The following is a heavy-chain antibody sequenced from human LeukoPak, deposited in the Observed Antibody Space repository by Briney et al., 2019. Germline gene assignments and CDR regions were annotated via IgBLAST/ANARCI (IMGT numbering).Heavy chain of an antibody. J-gene: IGHJ4*02. CDR2: IYYSGST. D-gene: IGHD6-13*01. V-gene: IGHV4-39*01. CDR1: GDSISSNSYY. Sequence: PSETLSLTCTVSGDSISSNSYYWGWIRQPPGKGLEWIGSIYYSGSTYYNPSLKSRVTVSVDTAKSQFSLKLSSVTAADTAVYYCARRGSWYGYWGQGTLVTVSS. CDR3: ARRGSWYGY.